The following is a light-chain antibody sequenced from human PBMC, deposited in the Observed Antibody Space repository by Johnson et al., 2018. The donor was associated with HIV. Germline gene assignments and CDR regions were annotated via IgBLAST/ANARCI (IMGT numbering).Light chain of an antibody. V-gene: IGLV1-44*01. CDR1: SSNIGSNT. CDR2: RNN. J-gene: IGLJ1*01. Sequence: QSALTQLPSASGTPGQRVTISCSGSSSNIGSNTVNWYQQLPGTAPKLLIYRNNQRPSGVPDRFSGSKSGTSASLAISGLQAEDEADYYCAAWDDSLNGLYVFGTGTKVTVL. CDR3: AAWDDSLNGLYV.